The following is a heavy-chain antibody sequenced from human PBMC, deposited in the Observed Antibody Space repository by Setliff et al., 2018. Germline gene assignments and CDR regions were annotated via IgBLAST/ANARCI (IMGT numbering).Heavy chain of an antibody. CDR1: GFAFASYN. V-gene: IGHV3-21*01. J-gene: IGHJ3*02. Sequence: GGSLRLSCEASGFAFASYNMIWVRQAPGKGLQWVSSISPWSDHIYYADLVEGRFTIFRDNTGNSLYLQMDNLRAGDTAVFYCARSPANGGHDAFDIWGQGTMVTVSS. CDR3: ARSPANGGHDAFDI. CDR2: ISPWSDHI. D-gene: IGHD6-25*01.